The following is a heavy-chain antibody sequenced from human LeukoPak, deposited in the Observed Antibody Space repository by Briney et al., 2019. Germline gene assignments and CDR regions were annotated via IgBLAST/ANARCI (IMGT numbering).Heavy chain of an antibody. D-gene: IGHD2/OR15-2a*01. CDR1: GGSISSHY. V-gene: IGHV4-59*08. CDR2: ISDIGSI. Sequence: SETLSLTCTVSGGSISSHYWSWIRQPPGKGLEWIAYISDIGSINYNPSLKSRVTISLDTSKNQFSLKLSSVTAADTAVYYCAGHHPRNTVDFWGQGTLVTVSS. J-gene: IGHJ4*02. CDR3: AGHHPRNTVDF.